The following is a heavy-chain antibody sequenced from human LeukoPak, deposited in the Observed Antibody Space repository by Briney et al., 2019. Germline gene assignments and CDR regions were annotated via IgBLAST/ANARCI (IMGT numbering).Heavy chain of an antibody. J-gene: IGHJ4*02. CDR2: LSGSGYNT. CDR3: AKDPYGTRYFDY. Sequence: GGSLRLSCAASGFTFSSHALSWVRQAPGKGLEWVSSLSGSGYNTYYADSVKGRFTISRGNSKNTVYLQMNSLRAEDTAVYYCAKDPYGTRYFDYWGQGSLVTVSS. D-gene: IGHD2-2*01. CDR1: GFTFSSHA. V-gene: IGHV3-23*01.